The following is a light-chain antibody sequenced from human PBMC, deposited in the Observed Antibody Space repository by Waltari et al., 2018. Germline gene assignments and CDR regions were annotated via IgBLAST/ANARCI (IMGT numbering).Light chain of an antibody. V-gene: IGKV3-11*01. CDR3: QQRSNWPLT. J-gene: IGKJ4*01. CDR1: QSVSSY. Sequence: ELVLTQSPATLSLSPGERATLSCRASQSVSSYLAWYQQKPGQAPRLLIYDASNRAPGIPARFSGSGSGTDFTLTISSLEPEDFAVYYCQQRSNWPLTFGGGTKVEIK. CDR2: DAS.